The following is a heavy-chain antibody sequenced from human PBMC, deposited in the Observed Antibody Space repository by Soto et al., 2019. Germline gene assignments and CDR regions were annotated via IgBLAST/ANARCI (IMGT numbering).Heavy chain of an antibody. V-gene: IGHV4-31*03. D-gene: IGHD1-1*01. J-gene: IGHJ6*02. CDR1: GGSISSGGYY. CDR3: GGGGYEATPYYYYYYGMDV. Sequence: SETLSLTCTVSGGSISSGGYYWSWIRQHPGKGLEWIGYIYYSGSTYYNPSLKSRVTISVDTSKNQFSLKLSSVTAADTAVYYCGGGGYEATPYYYYYYGMDVWGQGTTVTVSS. CDR2: IYYSGST.